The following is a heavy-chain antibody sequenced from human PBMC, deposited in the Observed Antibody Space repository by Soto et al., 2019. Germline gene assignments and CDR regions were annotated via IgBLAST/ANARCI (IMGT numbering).Heavy chain of an antibody. V-gene: IGHV4-61*01. D-gene: IGHD1-26*01. Sequence: QVQLQESGPGLLKPSETLSLTCTVSGDSVSSVSYYWSWIRQSPGKGLEWMGYLFYNGSTDYNPSLRSRVTISGDTSNNQLSLKRTCVTGADTAVFYCARGRGVGYFYSGGYHQFSVAPMVVWGQGTTVTVSS. CDR1: GDSVSSVSYY. CDR2: LFYNGST. CDR3: ARGRGVGYFYSGGYHQFSVAPMVV. J-gene: IGHJ6*01.